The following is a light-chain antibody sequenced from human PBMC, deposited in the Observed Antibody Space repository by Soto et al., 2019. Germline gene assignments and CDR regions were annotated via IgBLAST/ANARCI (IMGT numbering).Light chain of an antibody. CDR1: LTISTW. J-gene: IGKJ4*01. Sequence: DIQMAQSPSTLSANVGDRVSITCRASLTISTWLAWYQQKPGKAPNLLIYQASTLETGVPSRFSGSGSGTEFTLTISGLQPDDFASYYCQQYDSYPLTFGGGTKVEIK. CDR2: QAS. V-gene: IGKV1-5*03. CDR3: QQYDSYPLT.